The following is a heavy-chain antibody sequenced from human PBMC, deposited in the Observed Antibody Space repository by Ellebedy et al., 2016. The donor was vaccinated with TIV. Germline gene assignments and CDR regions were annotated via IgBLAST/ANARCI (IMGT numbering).Heavy chain of an antibody. CDR1: GFTFSSYG. J-gene: IGHJ4*02. Sequence: GESLKISXAASGFTFSSYGMHWVRQAPGKGLEWVAVISYDGSNKYYADSVKGRFTISRDNSKNTLYLQMNSLRAEDTAVYYCAKDQSADSGYDGVDYWGQGTLVTVSS. CDR2: ISYDGSNK. CDR3: AKDQSADSGYDGVDY. D-gene: IGHD5-12*01. V-gene: IGHV3-30*18.